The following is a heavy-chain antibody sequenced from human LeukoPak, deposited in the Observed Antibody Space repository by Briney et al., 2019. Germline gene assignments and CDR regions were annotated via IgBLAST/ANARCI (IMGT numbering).Heavy chain of an antibody. V-gene: IGHV4-59*01. CDR2: IYYSGST. CDR3: ARDRGGWNY. Sequence: SETLSLTCNVSGGSMSIYYWSWIRQPPGKGLEWIGYIYYSGSTNYNPSLKSRVTISVDTSKNQFSLKLSSVTAADTAVYYCARDRGGWNYWGQGTLVTVSS. CDR1: GGSMSIYY. D-gene: IGHD6-19*01. J-gene: IGHJ4*02.